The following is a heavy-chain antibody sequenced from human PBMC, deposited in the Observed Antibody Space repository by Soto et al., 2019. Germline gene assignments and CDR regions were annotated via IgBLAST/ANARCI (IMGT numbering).Heavy chain of an antibody. J-gene: IGHJ4*02. Sequence: GSLRLSCAASGFTVSSNYMSWVRQAPGKGLEWVSVIYSGGSTYYADSVKGRFTISRDNSRNTLDLQMNSLRAEDTAVYYCAKDTYYYDRSGYYTYDHWGQGTQVTVSS. V-gene: IGHV3-53*05. CDR3: AKDTYYYDRSGYYTYDH. CDR2: IYSGGST. D-gene: IGHD3-22*01. CDR1: GFTVSSNY.